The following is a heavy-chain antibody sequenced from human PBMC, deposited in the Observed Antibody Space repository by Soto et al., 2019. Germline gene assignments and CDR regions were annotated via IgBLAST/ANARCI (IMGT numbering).Heavy chain of an antibody. V-gene: IGHV4-61*01. CDR3: ARALVVPAAIPRMRFDP. CDR2: IYYSGST. D-gene: IGHD2-2*02. J-gene: IGHJ5*02. CDR1: GGSVSSGSYY. Sequence: SETLSLTCTVSGGSVSSGSYYWSWIRQPPGKGLEWIGYIYYSGSTNYNPSLKSRVTISVDTSKNQFSLKLSSVTAADTAVYYCARALVVPAAIPRMRFDPWGQGTLVTVSS.